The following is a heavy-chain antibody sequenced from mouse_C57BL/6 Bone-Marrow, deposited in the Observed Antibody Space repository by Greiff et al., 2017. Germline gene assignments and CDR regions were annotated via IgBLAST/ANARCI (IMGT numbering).Heavy chain of an antibody. V-gene: IGHV1-81*01. J-gene: IGHJ3*01. CDR3: ARERDAY. CDR1: GYTFTSYG. CDR2: IYPRSGNT. Sequence: VKLMESGAELARPGASVKLSCKASGYTFTSYGISWVKQRTGQGLEWIGEIYPRSGNTYYNEKFKGKATLTADKSSSTAYMELRSLTSEDSAVYFCARERDAYWGQGTLVTVSA.